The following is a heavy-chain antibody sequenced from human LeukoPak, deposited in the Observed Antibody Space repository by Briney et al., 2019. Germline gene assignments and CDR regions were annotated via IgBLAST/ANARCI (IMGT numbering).Heavy chain of an antibody. V-gene: IGHV1-2*06. Sequence: ASVKVSCKASGYTFTGYYMHWVRQAPGQGLEWMGRINPNSGGTNYAQKFQGRVTMTRDTSISTAYMELSRLRSDDTAVYYCARDGGYYDSSGCYDYWGQGTLVTVSS. J-gene: IGHJ4*02. CDR3: ARDGGYYDSSGCYDY. CDR1: GYTFTGYY. CDR2: INPNSGGT. D-gene: IGHD3-22*01.